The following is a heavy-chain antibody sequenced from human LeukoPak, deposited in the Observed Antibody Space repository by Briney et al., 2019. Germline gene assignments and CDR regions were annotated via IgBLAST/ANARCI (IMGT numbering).Heavy chain of an antibody. D-gene: IGHD6-19*01. V-gene: IGHV3-30-3*01. CDR3: ARGEYSSGWPFDY. CDR1: GFTFSSYA. Sequence: GGSLRLSCAASGFTFSSYAMHWVRQAPGKGLEWVAVISYDGSNKYYADSVKGRFTISRDNSKNALYLQMNSLRAEDTAVYYCARGEYSSGWPFDYWGQGTLVTVSS. CDR2: ISYDGSNK. J-gene: IGHJ4*02.